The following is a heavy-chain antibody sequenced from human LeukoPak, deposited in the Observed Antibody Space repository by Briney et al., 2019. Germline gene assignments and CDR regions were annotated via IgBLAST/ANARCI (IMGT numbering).Heavy chain of an antibody. D-gene: IGHD1/OR15-1a*01. V-gene: IGHV4-59*08. CDR1: GDSISNYY. CDR3: ARLGKTYYMDV. CDR2: LYHSGAA. J-gene: IGHJ6*03. Sequence: PSETLSLTCTVSGDSISNYYWTSIRQTPGKGLEWIGNLYHSGAADYNPSLKTRVTTSVDTSKDQFSLSLRSSTAADTAVYFCARLGKTYYMDVWGTGTMVTVSS.